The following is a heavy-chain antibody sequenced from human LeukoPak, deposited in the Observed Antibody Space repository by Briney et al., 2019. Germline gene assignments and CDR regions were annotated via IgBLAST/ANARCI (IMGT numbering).Heavy chain of an antibody. D-gene: IGHD2-2*01. CDR1: GFTFSSYG. Sequence: PGGSLRLSCAASGFTFSSYGMSWVRQAPGKGLEWVSAISGSGGSTYYADSVKGRFTISRDNSKNTLYLQMNSLRAEDTAVYYCAKDHFALGYCSSTSCYGGDYWGQGTLVTVSS. CDR3: AKDHFALGYCSSTSCYGGDY. V-gene: IGHV3-23*01. J-gene: IGHJ4*02. CDR2: ISGSGGST.